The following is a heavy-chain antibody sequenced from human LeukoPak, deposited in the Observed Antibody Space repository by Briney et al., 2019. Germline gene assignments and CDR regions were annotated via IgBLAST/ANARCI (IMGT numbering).Heavy chain of an antibody. J-gene: IGHJ4*02. V-gene: IGHV4-59*01. CDR2: IYYSGST. CDR3: ASRSSIWSGYQDTLYYFDS. Sequence: SETLSLTCTVSGGSISSYYWSWIRQPPGKRLEWIGHIYYSGSTNYTPSLKSRVTISVDTSKNQFSLKLISVTAADTAVYYCASRSSIWSGYQDTLYYFDSWGQGTLVTAAS. CDR1: GGSISSYY. D-gene: IGHD3-3*01.